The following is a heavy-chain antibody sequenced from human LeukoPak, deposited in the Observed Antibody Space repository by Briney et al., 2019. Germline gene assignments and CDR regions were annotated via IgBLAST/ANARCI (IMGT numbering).Heavy chain of an antibody. J-gene: IGHJ6*03. V-gene: IGHV3-73*01. D-gene: IGHD1-14*01. Sequence: GGSRRLSCAASGFTFSVSAIHWVRQASGKGLEWVGRVRSKPNNYATAYAASVKGRFTISRDDSKNTAYLQMNSLKTEDTAVYYCTRHRASIIRGEPYYHYYMDVWGKGTTVTVSS. CDR2: VRSKPNNYAT. CDR1: GFTFSVSA. CDR3: TRHRASIIRGEPYYHYYMDV.